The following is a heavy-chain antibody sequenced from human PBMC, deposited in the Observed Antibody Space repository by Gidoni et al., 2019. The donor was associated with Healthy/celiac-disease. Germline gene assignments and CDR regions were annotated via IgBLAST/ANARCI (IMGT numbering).Heavy chain of an antibody. CDR1: GFTFSSYA. CDR3: ARGGLEWLLFFAFDI. D-gene: IGHD3-3*01. Sequence: QVQLVESGGGVVQPGRSLRLSCAASGFTFSSYAMHWVRQAPGKGLEWVAVISYDGSNKYYADSVKGRFTISRDNSKNTLYLQMNSLRAEDTAVYYCARGGLEWLLFFAFDIWGQGTMVTVSS. V-gene: IGHV3-30*04. J-gene: IGHJ3*02. CDR2: ISYDGSNK.